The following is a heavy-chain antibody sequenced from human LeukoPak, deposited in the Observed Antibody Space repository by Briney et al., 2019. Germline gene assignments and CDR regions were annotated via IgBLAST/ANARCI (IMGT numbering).Heavy chain of an antibody. D-gene: IGHD1-26*01. CDR3: ARAQDSGGYYHVGYYYYYYYMDV. J-gene: IGHJ6*03. CDR1: KFNFA. CDR2: ISGSGDST. Sequence: PGGSLRLSCVASKFNFAMSWVRQTAGKGLEWVSAISGSGDSTFYRDSVKGRFTISRDNAKNSLYLQMNSLRAEDTAVYYCARAQDSGGYYHVGYYYYYYYMDVWGKGTTVTVSS. V-gene: IGHV3-23*01.